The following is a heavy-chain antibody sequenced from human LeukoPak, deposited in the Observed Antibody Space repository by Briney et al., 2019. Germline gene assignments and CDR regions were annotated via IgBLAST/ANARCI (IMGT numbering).Heavy chain of an antibody. Sequence: GESLKISCKGSGYIFTNNWIGWVRQMPGKGLEWMGIIYPGDSDIRYSPSFQGQVTISADKSISTAYLQWSSLKASGTAMYYCARQFGGNSEFDYWGQGTLVTVSS. J-gene: IGHJ4*02. V-gene: IGHV5-51*01. CDR3: ARQFGGNSEFDY. CDR1: GYIFTNNW. CDR2: IYPGDSDI. D-gene: IGHD4-23*01.